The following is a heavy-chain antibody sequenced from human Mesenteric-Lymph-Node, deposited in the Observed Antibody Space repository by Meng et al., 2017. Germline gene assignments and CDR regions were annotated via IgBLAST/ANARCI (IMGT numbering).Heavy chain of an antibody. J-gene: IGHJ4*02. Sequence: SETLSLTCTVSGGSISSSSYYWGWIRQPPGKGLEWIGSIYHSGSTYYNPSLKSRVTISVDTSKNQFSLKLSSVTAADTAVYYCATSIAVAAKVDYWGQGTLVTVSS. V-gene: IGHV4-39*07. D-gene: IGHD6-19*01. CDR3: ATSIAVAAKVDY. CDR1: GGSISSSSYY. CDR2: IYHSGST.